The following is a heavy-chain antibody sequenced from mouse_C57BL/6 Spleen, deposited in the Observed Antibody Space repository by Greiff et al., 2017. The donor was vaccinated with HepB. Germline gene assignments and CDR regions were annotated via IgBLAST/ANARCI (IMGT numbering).Heavy chain of an antibody. CDR3: ARSGYGSSPAWFAY. Sequence: QVQLKESGPELVKPGASVKISCKASGYAFSSSWMNWVKQRPGKGLEWIGRIYPGDGDTNYNGKFKGKATLTADKSSSTAYMQLSSLTSEDSAVYFCARSGYGSSPAWFAYWGQGTLVTVSA. D-gene: IGHD1-1*01. CDR2: IYPGDGDT. V-gene: IGHV1-82*01. J-gene: IGHJ3*01. CDR1: GYAFSSSW.